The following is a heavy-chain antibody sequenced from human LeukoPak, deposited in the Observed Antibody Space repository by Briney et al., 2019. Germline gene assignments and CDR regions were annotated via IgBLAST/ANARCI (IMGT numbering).Heavy chain of an antibody. CDR3: ASIHSGYSSGWYYFDY. D-gene: IGHD6-19*01. Sequence: GSSVKVSCKASGGIFSSYANSWVRQAPGQALEWMGGIIPIFGTANYAQKFQGRVTITADESTSTAYMELSSLRSEDTAVYYCASIHSGYSSGWYYFDYWGQGTLVTVSS. CDR1: GGIFSSYA. CDR2: IIPIFGTA. V-gene: IGHV1-69*01. J-gene: IGHJ4*02.